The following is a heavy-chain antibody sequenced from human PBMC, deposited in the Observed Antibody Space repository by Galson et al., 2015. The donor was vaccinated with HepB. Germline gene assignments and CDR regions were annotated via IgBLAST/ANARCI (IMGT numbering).Heavy chain of an antibody. CDR2: ISYDGSNK. V-gene: IGHV3-30*18. CDR3: AKIAAAGTSCDY. Sequence: SLRLSCAASGFTFSSYGMHWVRQAPGKGLEWVAVISYDGSNKYYADSVKGRFTISRDNSKNTLYLRMNSLRAEDTAVYYCAKIAAAGTSCDYWGQGTLVTVSS. CDR1: GFTFSSYG. D-gene: IGHD6-13*01. J-gene: IGHJ4*02.